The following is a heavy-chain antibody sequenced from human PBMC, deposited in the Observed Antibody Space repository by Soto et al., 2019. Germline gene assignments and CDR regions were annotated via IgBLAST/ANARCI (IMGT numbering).Heavy chain of an antibody. D-gene: IGHD4-17*01. CDR3: ARGGSYGDYSYYDGLDV. V-gene: IGHV3-21*01. Sequence: GGSLRLSCAASGFAFSPYSMNWVRQAPGKGLEWVSSITSTSNYIYYADSVKGRFTISRDNAKNSLFLQMNSLRAEDTAVYYCARGGSYGDYSYYDGLDVWGQGTTVTVSS. CDR2: ITSTSNYI. CDR1: GFAFSPYS. J-gene: IGHJ6*02.